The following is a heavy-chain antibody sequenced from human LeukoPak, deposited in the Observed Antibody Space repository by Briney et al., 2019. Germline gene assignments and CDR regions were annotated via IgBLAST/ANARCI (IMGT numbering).Heavy chain of an antibody. Sequence: SVKVSCKASGGTFSSYTISWVRQAPGQGLEWMGRIIPILGIANYAQKFQGRVTITADKSTSTAYMELSSLSFEDMAVYYCARGVRCSGGSCYSRAGNWFDPWGQGTLVTVSS. CDR1: GGTFSSYT. D-gene: IGHD2-15*01. CDR3: ARGVRCSGGSCYSRAGNWFDP. V-gene: IGHV1-69*02. J-gene: IGHJ5*02. CDR2: IIPILGIA.